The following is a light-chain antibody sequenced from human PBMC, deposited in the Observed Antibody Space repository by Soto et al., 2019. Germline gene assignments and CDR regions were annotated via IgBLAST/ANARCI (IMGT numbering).Light chain of an antibody. Sequence: AIQMTQSPSSLSASVGDRVTISCRASQVISNKLVWYQQKPGRGPNLLIYGASSLESGVPSRFSGSGSGTDFTLTISSLQAEDFAVYYCQQFNSYPLTFGGGTKVEIK. CDR1: QVISNK. CDR3: QQFNSYPLT. CDR2: GAS. J-gene: IGKJ4*01. V-gene: IGKV1-13*02.